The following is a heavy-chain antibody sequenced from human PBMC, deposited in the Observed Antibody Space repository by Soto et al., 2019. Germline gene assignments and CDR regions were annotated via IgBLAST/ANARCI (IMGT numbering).Heavy chain of an antibody. V-gene: IGHV4-34*01. CDR3: ARLTREYKRGSGSRPNWFDP. CDR2: INHSGST. J-gene: IGHJ5*02. Sequence: SETLSLTCAVYGGSFSGYYWSWIRQPPGKGLEWIGEINHSGSTNYNPSLKSRVTISVDTSKNQFSLKLSSVTAADTAVYYCARLTREYKRGSGSRPNWFDPWAREPWSPSPQ. D-gene: IGHD3-10*01. CDR1: GGSFSGYY.